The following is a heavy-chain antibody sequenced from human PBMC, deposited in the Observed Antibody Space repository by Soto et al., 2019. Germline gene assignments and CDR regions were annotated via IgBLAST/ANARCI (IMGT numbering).Heavy chain of an antibody. Sequence: ASVKVSCKPSGYTFTGYRLHWVRQAPGQGLEWMGWHNPKNGETSYVRKFRDRVTMTRDTCISTAYMDLSRLTSDVTATYYWVMDMLATLDYYYYVALDVWGQGTTVTVFS. D-gene: IGHD5-12*01. J-gene: IGHJ6*02. CDR2: HNPKNGET. V-gene: IGHV1-2*02. CDR1: GYTFTGYR. CDR3: VMDMLATLDYYYYVALDV.